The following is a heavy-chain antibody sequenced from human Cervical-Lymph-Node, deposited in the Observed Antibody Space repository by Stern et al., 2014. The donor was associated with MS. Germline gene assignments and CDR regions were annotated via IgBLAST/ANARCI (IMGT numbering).Heavy chain of an antibody. D-gene: IGHD3-3*01. V-gene: IGHV3-9*01. CDR1: GFAFDDYA. CDR2: ISWSGTKI. CDR3: ATANYEFGYYGMDV. Sequence: LVESGGGLVQPGRSLRLSCAAAGFAFDDYAMHWVRQAPGKGLEWVSGISWSGTKIGYADSVKGRFTISRDNAKNSLFLQMNNLRAEDTALYYCATANYEFGYYGMDVWGQGTAVTVS. J-gene: IGHJ6*02.